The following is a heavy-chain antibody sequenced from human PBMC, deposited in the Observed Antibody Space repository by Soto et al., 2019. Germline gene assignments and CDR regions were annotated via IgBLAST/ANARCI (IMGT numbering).Heavy chain of an antibody. CDR1: GGSISSYY. J-gene: IGHJ5*02. V-gene: IGHV4-59*01. CDR2: IYYSGST. Sequence: PSETLSLTCTVSGGSISSYYWSWIRQPPGKGLEWIGYIYYSGSTHYNPTLKSRVTISVDTSKNQFSLKLSSVTAADTAVYYCARVYYYDSSGYPGNWFDPWGQGTLVTVSS. CDR3: ARVYYYDSSGYPGNWFDP. D-gene: IGHD3-22*01.